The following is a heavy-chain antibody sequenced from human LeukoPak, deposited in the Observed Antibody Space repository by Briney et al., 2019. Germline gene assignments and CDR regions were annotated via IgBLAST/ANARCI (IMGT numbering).Heavy chain of an antibody. D-gene: IGHD6-6*01. V-gene: IGHV1-2*02. CDR1: GYTFTGYY. CDR2: INPNSGGT. Sequence: ASVKVSCKASGYTFTGYYMHGVRQAPGQGLEWMGWINPNSGGTNYAQKFQGRVTMTRDTSISTAYMELSRLRSDDTAVYYCARARTIAAHDAFDIWGQGTMVTVSS. J-gene: IGHJ3*02. CDR3: ARARTIAAHDAFDI.